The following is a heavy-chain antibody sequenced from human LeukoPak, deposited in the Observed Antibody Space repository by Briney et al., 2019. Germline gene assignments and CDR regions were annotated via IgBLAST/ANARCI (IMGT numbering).Heavy chain of an antibody. CDR3: ARDGNKKLGFDS. V-gene: IGHV3-7*01. J-gene: IGHJ4*02. CDR2: IKEDGSEK. CDR1: GYSISRGYY. Sequence: ETLSLTCNVSGYSISRGYYWGWVRQTPGKGLEWVANIKEDGSEKYYVDSVKGRFTISRDNAKNSLYLQMSSLRGEDTAVYYCARDGNKKLGFDSWGQGTLVTVSS. D-gene: IGHD2/OR15-2a*01.